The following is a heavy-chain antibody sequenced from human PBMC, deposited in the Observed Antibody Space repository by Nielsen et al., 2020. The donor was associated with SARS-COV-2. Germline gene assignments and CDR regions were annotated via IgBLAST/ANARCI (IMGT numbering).Heavy chain of an antibody. V-gene: IGHV3-21*01. CDR1: GFTFSSYS. Sequence: GESLKISCAASGFTFSSYSMNWVRQAPGKGLEWVSAISGSGGSTYYADSVKGRFTISRDNAKNSLYLQMNSLRAEDTAVYYCARNHEYYDFWSGWGYYYGMDVWGQGTTVTVSS. D-gene: IGHD3-3*01. CDR2: ISGSGGST. J-gene: IGHJ6*02. CDR3: ARNHEYYDFWSGWGYYYGMDV.